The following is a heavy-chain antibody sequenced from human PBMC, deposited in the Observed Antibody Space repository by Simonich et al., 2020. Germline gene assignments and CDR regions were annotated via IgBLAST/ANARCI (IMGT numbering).Heavy chain of an antibody. D-gene: IGHD2-21*01. V-gene: IGHV1-2*02. CDR1: GYTFTGYY. CDR3: ARNGLVGILKAFDI. CDR2: LNPNRGGK. Sequence: QVQLVQSGAEVNKPGASVKVSCKASGYTFTGYYMHWVRQAPGQGLEVMGWLNPNRGGKNDAQKFQGRVTMTRDTSISTAYMELSRLRSDDTAVYYCARNGLVGILKAFDIWGQGTMVTVSS. J-gene: IGHJ3*02.